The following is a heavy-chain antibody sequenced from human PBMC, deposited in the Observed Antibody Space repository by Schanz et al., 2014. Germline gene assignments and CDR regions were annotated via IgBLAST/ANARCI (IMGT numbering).Heavy chain of an antibody. CDR3: ARGTMPGTFDI. Sequence: QVQLVQSGGEMKKPGASVKVSCKASGYTFTDYGLSWVRQAPGQGLEWLGWIRPDNGHTTYSQKVRDRVIFTADKSTSTAYMELSSLRYEDTALYYCARGTMPGTFDIWGQGTMVTVSS. CDR2: IRPDNGHT. CDR1: GYTFTDYG. D-gene: IGHD2-2*01. V-gene: IGHV1-18*01. J-gene: IGHJ3*02.